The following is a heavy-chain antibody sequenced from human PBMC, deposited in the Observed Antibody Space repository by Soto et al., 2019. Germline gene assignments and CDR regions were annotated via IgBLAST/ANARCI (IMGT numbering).Heavy chain of an antibody. V-gene: IGHV3-7*01. J-gene: IGHJ4*02. D-gene: IGHD3-16*01. CDR1: KFTFSSYW. CDR2: IKQDGSEK. CDR3: GGGGGWVIDS. Sequence: EVQLVESGGGLVQPGGSLRLSCAASKFTFSSYWMNWVRQAPGKGLEWVANIKQDGSEKYYVDSVKGRFTISRDNAKNALDLQKNRPGAGGQGCFFLGGGGGWVIDSWGQGALVTVSS.